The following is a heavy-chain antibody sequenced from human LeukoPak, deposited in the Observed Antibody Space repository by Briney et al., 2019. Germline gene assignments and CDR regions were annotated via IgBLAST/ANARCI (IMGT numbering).Heavy chain of an antibody. D-gene: IGHD3-22*01. J-gene: IGHJ4*02. CDR2: IYTSGST. CDR1: GGSISSGSYY. CDR3: VREDYCGSSGYLFEF. Sequence: PSETLSLTCTVSGGSISSGSYYWSWIRQPAGKGLEWIGRIYTSGSTNYNPSLTSRVTISVDTSKNQFSLQLSSVTAADTPLYYCVREDYCGSSGYLFEFWGQGTLVHVLS. V-gene: IGHV4-61*02.